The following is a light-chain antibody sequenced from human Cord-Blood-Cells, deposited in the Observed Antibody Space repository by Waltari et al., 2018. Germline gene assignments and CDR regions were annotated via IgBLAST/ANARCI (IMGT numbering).Light chain of an antibody. Sequence: QSALTQPASASGSPGQSITLSCTGTSSDVGGYNLLSWYQQHPGKAPKLMIYEGSKRPSGVSNRFSGSKSGNTASLTISGLQAEDEADYYCCSYAGSSTWVFGGGTKLTVL. CDR1: SSDVGGYNL. J-gene: IGLJ3*02. CDR3: CSYAGSSTWV. V-gene: IGLV2-23*01. CDR2: EGS.